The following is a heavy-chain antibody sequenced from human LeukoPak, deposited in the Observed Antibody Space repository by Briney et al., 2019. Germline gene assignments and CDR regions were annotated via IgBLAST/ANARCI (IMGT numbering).Heavy chain of an antibody. CDR2: IYYTGST. V-gene: IGHV4-39*01. D-gene: IGHD3-10*01. CDR3: ARHSGSGSESRPFDP. CDR1: GGSVTSGGFY. Sequence: PLETLSLTCSVSGGSVTSGGFYWGWLRQPPGKGPDWIATIYYTGSTYYNPSLKSRVTISIDTPKNQFSLRMTSVTATDTAVYHCARHSGSGSESRPFDPWGQGTLVTVSS. J-gene: IGHJ5*02.